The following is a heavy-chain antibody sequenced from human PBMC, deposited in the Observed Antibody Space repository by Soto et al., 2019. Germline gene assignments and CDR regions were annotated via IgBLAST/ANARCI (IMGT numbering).Heavy chain of an antibody. CDR3: ARDAQRDYYDSSGYYTSLYC. D-gene: IGHD3-22*01. J-gene: IGHJ4*02. CDR1: GGTFSSYA. CDR2: IIPIFGTA. Sequence: SVKVSCKASGGTFSSYAISWVRQAPGQGLEWMGGIIPIFGTANYAQKFQGRVTITADESTSTAYMELSSLRSEDTAVYYCARDAQRDYYDSSGYYTSLYCWGQGTLVTVSS. V-gene: IGHV1-69*13.